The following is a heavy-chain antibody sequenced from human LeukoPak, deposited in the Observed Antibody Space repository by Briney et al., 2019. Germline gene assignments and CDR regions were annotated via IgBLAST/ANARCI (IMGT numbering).Heavy chain of an antibody. CDR2: ISGSGGST. CDR3: AKGPVGWGSFHMDF. Sequence: PGGSLRLSCAASGFTFSSYAMSWVRQAPGKGLEWVSAISGSGGSTYYADSVKGRFTVSRDSSKNTLYLQMNSLRAEDTAVYYCAKGPVGWGSFHMDFWGQGTLVTVSS. D-gene: IGHD3-16*01. J-gene: IGHJ4*02. CDR1: GFTFSSYA. V-gene: IGHV3-23*01.